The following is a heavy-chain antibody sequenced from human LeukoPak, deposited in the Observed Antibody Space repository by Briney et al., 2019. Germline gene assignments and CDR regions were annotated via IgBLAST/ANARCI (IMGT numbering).Heavy chain of an antibody. Sequence: TETLSLTCAVYGGSFSGYYWSWIRQPPGKGLEWIGEINHSGSTNYNPSLKSRVTISVDTSKNQFSLKLSSVTAADTAVYYCARGFGARPTDYWGQGTLVTVSS. CDR2: INHSGST. CDR1: GGSFSGYY. D-gene: IGHD1-26*01. CDR3: ARGFGARPTDY. V-gene: IGHV4-34*01. J-gene: IGHJ4*02.